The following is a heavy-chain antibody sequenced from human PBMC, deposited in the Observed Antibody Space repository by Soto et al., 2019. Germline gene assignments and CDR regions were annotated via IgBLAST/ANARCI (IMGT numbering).Heavy chain of an antibody. V-gene: IGHV3-7*04. J-gene: IGHJ3*01. CDR1: GFTFSAFW. CDR3: ARDLSPPGEFFYDAFVV. D-gene: IGHD2-21*01. Sequence: EVQLVESGGGLVQPGESLRLSCAASGFTFSAFWMTWLRQAPGKGLEWVANIKRDGTVTHYGDSVEGRCTLSRDNAQNSLFLQLNSLRPEDTAMYYCARDLSPPGEFFYDAFVVWGQGTVVTVSS. CDR2: IKRDGTVT.